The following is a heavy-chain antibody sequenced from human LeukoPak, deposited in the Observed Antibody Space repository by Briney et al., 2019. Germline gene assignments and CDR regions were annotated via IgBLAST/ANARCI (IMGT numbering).Heavy chain of an antibody. CDR2: FNPNSGGT. CDR3: ARAPTRMRMIHYYMDV. CDR1: VYTFTGYY. Sequence: ASVKVSCKASVYTFTGYYMHWVRRSPGQRLEWMGWFNPNSGGTNYAQKFQGRVTMTRDTSISTAYMELSRLRSDDTAVYYCARAPTRMRMIHYYMDVWGKGTTVTVSS. D-gene: IGHD3-16*01. V-gene: IGHV1-2*02. J-gene: IGHJ6*03.